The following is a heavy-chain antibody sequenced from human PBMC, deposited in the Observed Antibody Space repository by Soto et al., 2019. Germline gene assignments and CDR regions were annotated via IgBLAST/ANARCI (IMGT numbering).Heavy chain of an antibody. V-gene: IGHV1-69*13. Sequence: VASVKVSCKASGGTFSSYAISWVRQAPGQGLEWMGGIIPIFGTANYAQKFQGRVTITADESTSTAYMELSSLRSEDTAVYYCARDKIDTILGVPNGFDPWGQGALVTVSS. J-gene: IGHJ5*02. CDR3: ARDKIDTILGVPNGFDP. CDR2: IIPIFGTA. CDR1: GGTFSSYA. D-gene: IGHD3-3*01.